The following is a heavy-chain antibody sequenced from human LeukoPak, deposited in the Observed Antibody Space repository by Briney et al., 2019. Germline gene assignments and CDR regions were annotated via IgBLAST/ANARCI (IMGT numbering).Heavy chain of an antibody. D-gene: IGHD2-21*01. V-gene: IGHV1-2*02. Sequence: ASVKVSCKASGYTFTSYGISWVRQAPGQGLEWMGWINPNTGGTNYAQKFQGRVTMTRDTSISTAYMELSRLRSDDTAVYYCAGCGGDCYQRRGAFDIWGQGTMVTVSS. J-gene: IGHJ3*02. CDR2: INPNTGGT. CDR1: GYTFTSYG. CDR3: AGCGGDCYQRRGAFDI.